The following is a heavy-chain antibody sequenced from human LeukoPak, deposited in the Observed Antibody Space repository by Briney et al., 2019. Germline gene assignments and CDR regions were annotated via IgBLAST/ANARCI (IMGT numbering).Heavy chain of an antibody. CDR1: GFTFSTYW. CDR2: IKQDGSEK. CDR3: ARGGYQLLWY. D-gene: IGHD2-2*01. Sequence: GGSLRLSCAASGFTFSTYWISWGRQAPGTGLEWVASIKQDGSEKSYVDSVKGRFTISRDNAKNSLYLQMNSLRAEDTAVYYCARGGYQLLWYWGQGTLVTVSS. V-gene: IGHV3-7*04. J-gene: IGHJ4*02.